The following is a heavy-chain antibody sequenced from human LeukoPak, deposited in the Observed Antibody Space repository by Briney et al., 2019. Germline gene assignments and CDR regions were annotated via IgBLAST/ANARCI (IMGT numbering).Heavy chain of an antibody. CDR1: GYSFTSYW. Sequence: GGSLKISCKGSGYSFTSYWIGWVRQMPGKGLEWMGNIYPGDSDTRYSPSFQGQVTISADKSISTAYLQWISLRASDTAMYYCARPIVVPAAGFAFDIWGQGTMVTVSS. D-gene: IGHD2-2*01. V-gene: IGHV5-51*01. CDR2: IYPGDSDT. J-gene: IGHJ3*02. CDR3: ARPIVVPAAGFAFDI.